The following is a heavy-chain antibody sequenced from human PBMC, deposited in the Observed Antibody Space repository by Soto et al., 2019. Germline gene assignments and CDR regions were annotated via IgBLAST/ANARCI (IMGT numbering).Heavy chain of an antibody. D-gene: IGHD1-26*01. Sequence: PSETLSLTCTVSGGSISSGGYYWSWIRQHPGKGLEWIGYIYYSGGTYYNPSLKSRVTISVDTSKNQFSLKLSSVTAADTAVYYCARVVGAELLKSYYYYYMDVWGKGTTVTVSS. V-gene: IGHV4-31*03. CDR3: ARVVGAELLKSYYYYYMDV. CDR2: IYYSGGT. J-gene: IGHJ6*03. CDR1: GGSISSGGYY.